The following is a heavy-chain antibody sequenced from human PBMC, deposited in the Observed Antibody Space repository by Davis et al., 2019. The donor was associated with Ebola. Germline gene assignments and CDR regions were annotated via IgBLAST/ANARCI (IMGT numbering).Heavy chain of an antibody. CDR3: ARDTAMAY. J-gene: IGHJ4*02. CDR2: ISGSGGST. Sequence: GESLKISCAASGFTFSSYAMSWVRQAPGKGLEWVSAISGSGGSTYYADSVKGRFTISRDNSKNTLYLQMNSLRAEDTAVYYCARDTAMAYWGQGTLVTVSS. V-gene: IGHV3-23*01. D-gene: IGHD5-18*01. CDR1: GFTFSSYA.